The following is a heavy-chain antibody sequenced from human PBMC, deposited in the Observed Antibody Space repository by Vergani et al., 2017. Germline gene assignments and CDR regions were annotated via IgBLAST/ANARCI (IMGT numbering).Heavy chain of an antibody. Sequence: QVQLVESGGGVVQPGRSLRLSCAASGFTFSSYGLHWVRQAPGXGLEWVTVISYDGSNKYYADSVKGRFTISRDNSKITLYLQMNSLRAEDTAVNYCAKDRDTIFGVVVIPRIFRVGMDVWGKGTTVTVSS. CDR1: GFTFSSYG. V-gene: IGHV3-30*18. CDR2: ISYDGSNK. D-gene: IGHD3-3*01. J-gene: IGHJ6*03. CDR3: AKDRDTIFGVVVIPRIFRVGMDV.